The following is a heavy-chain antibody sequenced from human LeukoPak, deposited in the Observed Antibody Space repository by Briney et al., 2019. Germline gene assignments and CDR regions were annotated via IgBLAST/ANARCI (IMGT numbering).Heavy chain of an antibody. D-gene: IGHD4-17*01. J-gene: IGHJ5*02. CDR2: IYSGGST. V-gene: IGHV3-53*01. CDR3: ARVQADYGDYR. Sequence: GGSPRLSCAASGFTVSSNYMSWVRQAPGKGLEWVSVIYSGGSTYYADSVKGRFTISRDNSKNTLYLQMNSLRAEDTAVYYCARVQADYGDYRWGQGTPVTVSS. CDR1: GFTVSSNY.